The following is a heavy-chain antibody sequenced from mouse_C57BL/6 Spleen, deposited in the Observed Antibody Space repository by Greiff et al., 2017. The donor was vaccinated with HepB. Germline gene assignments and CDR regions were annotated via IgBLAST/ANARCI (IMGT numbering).Heavy chain of an antibody. CDR2: IDPSDSYT. D-gene: IGHD4-1*01. J-gene: IGHJ2*01. CDR1: GYTFTSYW. V-gene: IGHV1-69*01. Sequence: VQLQQSGAELVMPGASVKLSCKASGYTFTSYWMHWVKQRPGQGLEWIGEIDPSDSYTNYNQKFKGKSTLTVDKSSSTAYMQLSSLTSEDSAVYYCARGLRLGSYFDYWGQGTTLTVSS. CDR3: ARGLRLGSYFDY.